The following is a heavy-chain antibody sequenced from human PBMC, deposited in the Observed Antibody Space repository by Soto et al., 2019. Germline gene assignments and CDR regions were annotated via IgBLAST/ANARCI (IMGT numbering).Heavy chain of an antibody. V-gene: IGHV1-2*02. Sequence: ASVKVSCKASGYTFTGYYVHWVRQAPGQGLEWMGWINPNSGDTYLAQRFQGRVTMNRDTSIGTAYMELRGLTSDDTAEYYCAKGGAIVAAGTRVYLYNAMDVWGQGTTVTVS. CDR2: INPNSGDT. CDR1: GYTFTGYY. J-gene: IGHJ6*02. CDR3: AKGGAIVAAGTRVYLYNAMDV. D-gene: IGHD1-26*01.